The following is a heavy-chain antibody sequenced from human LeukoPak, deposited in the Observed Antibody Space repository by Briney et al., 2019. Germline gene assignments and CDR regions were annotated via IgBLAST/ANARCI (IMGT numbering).Heavy chain of an antibody. J-gene: IGHJ4*02. CDR1: GFTFSSYA. V-gene: IGHV3-23*01. CDR2: IGGSGDNI. CDR3: AKVKPRGAPVAGQDY. D-gene: IGHD6-19*01. Sequence: PGGSLRLSCAASGFTFSSYAMKWVRQAPGKGLQWVSVIGGSGDNIHYADSVKGRFTISRDNSKNTLYLQMNSLRAEDTAVYYCAKVKPRGAPVAGQDYWGQGTLVTVSS.